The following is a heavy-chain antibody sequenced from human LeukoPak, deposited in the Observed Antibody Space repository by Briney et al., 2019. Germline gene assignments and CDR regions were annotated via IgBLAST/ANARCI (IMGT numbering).Heavy chain of an antibody. J-gene: IGHJ5*02. CDR3: ARVHSGSYSLGWFDP. V-gene: IGHV4-38-2*02. CDR1: GGSISSYY. D-gene: IGHD1-26*01. Sequence: PSETLSLTCTVSGGSISSYYWGWIRQPPGKGLEWIGSIYHSGSTYYNPSLKSRVTISVDTSKNQFSLKLSSVTAADTAVYYCARVHSGSYSLGWFDPWGQGTLVTVSS. CDR2: IYHSGST.